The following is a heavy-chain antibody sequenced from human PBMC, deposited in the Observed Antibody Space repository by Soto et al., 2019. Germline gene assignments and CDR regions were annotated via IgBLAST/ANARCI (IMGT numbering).Heavy chain of an antibody. CDR3: AKDGGPVYCNSPGSSAKHFDY. J-gene: IGHJ4*02. CDR2: ISYDGDNE. CDR1: GFTFSNYA. V-gene: IGHV3-30*18. D-gene: IGHD2-2*01. Sequence: QVQLVESGGGVVQPGRSLRLSCAASGFTFSNYAMHWVRQAPGKGLEWLAIISYDGDNEYYADSVRGRFTISRDNSKNTLYLQATNLRHEDTAVYYCAKDGGPVYCNSPGSSAKHFDYWGQGTLVTVSS.